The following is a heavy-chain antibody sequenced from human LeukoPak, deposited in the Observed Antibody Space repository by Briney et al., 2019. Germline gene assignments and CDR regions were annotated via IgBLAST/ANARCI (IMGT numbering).Heavy chain of an antibody. CDR2: INPNSGGT. D-gene: IGHD4-17*01. V-gene: IGHV1-2*02. CDR1: GYTFTGYY. J-gene: IGHJ4*02. Sequence: ASVKVSCKASGYTFTGYYMHWVRQAPGQGLEWMGWINPNSGGTDYAQKLQGRVTMTTDTSTSTAYVELRSLRSDDTAVYYCARVAQTDYDFDYWGQGTLVTVSS. CDR3: ARVAQTDYDFDY.